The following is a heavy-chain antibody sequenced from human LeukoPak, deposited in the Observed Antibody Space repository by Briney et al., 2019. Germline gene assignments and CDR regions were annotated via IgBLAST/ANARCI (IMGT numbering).Heavy chain of an antibody. J-gene: IGHJ5*02. V-gene: IGHV4-4*09. Sequence: SETLSLTCTVAGGSISSYNRRWLREPRGKGVGGIGNIYGSGSTNYNDSLKSRVTISVDKSKNQFSLNLRCVTAADTAVYYCASHGSVRSPLCPWGQGTLLTVSS. CDR1: GGSISSYN. D-gene: IGHD3-10*01. CDR2: IYGSGST. CDR3: ASHGSVRSPLCP.